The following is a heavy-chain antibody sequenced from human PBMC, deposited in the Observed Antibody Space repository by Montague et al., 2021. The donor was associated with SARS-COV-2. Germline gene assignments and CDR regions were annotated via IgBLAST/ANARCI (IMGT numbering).Heavy chain of an antibody. CDR2: IVFSGTT. Sequence: SETLSLTCTVPSPGIVSRNSGADRMSTRPNNRHEKIWNIVFSGTTFYNPSLRSRVTMSVDTSKNQFSLRLSSVTAADTAVFYCAREDAGDWYFDLWGRGTLVTVSS. V-gene: IGHV4-39*02. J-gene: IGHJ2*01. CDR1: SPGIVSRNSG. D-gene: IGHD1-1*01. CDR3: AREDAGDWYFDL.